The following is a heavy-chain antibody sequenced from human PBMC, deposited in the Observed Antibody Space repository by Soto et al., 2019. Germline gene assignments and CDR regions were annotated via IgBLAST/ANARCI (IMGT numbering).Heavy chain of an antibody. CDR2: IWYDGSNE. CDR1: GFTFRNYG. J-gene: IGHJ4*02. D-gene: IGHD2-2*01. Sequence: GGSLRLSCVASGFTFRNYGIHWVRQAPGKGLEWVAVIWYDGSNEYYADSVKGRFTVSRDNSKNTLSLQMNSLRAEDTAVYYCARDPGECSSTSCNGLGHPRYYFDHWGQGALLTVSS. V-gene: IGHV3-33*01. CDR3: ARDPGECSSTSCNGLGHPRYYFDH.